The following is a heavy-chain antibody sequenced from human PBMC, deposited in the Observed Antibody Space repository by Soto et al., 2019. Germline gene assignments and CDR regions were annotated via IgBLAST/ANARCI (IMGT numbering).Heavy chain of an antibody. CDR3: AKDSKYTTSRGHFDC. CDR1: GFTFRSHA. Sequence: EAQLLESGGGLVQPGGSLRLSCVVSGFTFRSHAMNWVRQAPGRGLEWVSFISGSGETTHYADSVKGRFTISRDNPKNTLYLEMNNLRADDTAVYYCAKDSKYTTSRGHFDCWGQGTQVTVSS. J-gene: IGHJ4*02. D-gene: IGHD2-2*02. V-gene: IGHV3-23*01. CDR2: ISGSGETT.